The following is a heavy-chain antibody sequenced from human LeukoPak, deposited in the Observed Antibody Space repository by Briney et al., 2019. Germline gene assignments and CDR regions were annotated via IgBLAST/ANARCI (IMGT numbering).Heavy chain of an antibody. CDR2: ISGSGGST. J-gene: IGHJ4*02. D-gene: IGHD3-3*01. Sequence: GGTLRLSCAASGFTFSSYGMSWVRQAPGNGLEWASAISGSGGSTYYADSVKGRFTISRDNSKNTLYLQMNSLRAEDTAVYYCAKARAPLYYDFWSGPDYWGQGTLVTVSS. CDR1: GFTFSSYG. V-gene: IGHV3-23*01. CDR3: AKARAPLYYDFWSGPDY.